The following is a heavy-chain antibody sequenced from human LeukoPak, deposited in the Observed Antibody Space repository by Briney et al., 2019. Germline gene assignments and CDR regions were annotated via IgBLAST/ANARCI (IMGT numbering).Heavy chain of an antibody. CDR1: GFTFSSHA. J-gene: IGHJ4*02. CDR3: AKDNRGGWSGYFDY. V-gene: IGHV3-33*06. Sequence: GRSLILSCAASGFTFSSHAMHWVRQAPGKGLEWVAVIWHDGSAEFYGDSVKGRFSISRDDSKNTLYLQMNSLRAEDTALYYCAKDNRGGWSGYFDYWGQGTLVTVSS. CDR2: IWHDGSAE. D-gene: IGHD6-19*01.